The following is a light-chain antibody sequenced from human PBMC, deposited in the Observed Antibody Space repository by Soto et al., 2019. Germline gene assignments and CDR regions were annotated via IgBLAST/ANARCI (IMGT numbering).Light chain of an antibody. CDR1: QDIGSW. CDR3: QQANSIPVT. CDR2: AAS. Sequence: DIQMTQSPSSVSASVGDRVSITCRAGQDIGSWLAWYQQKPGKAPKLLIHAASILQSGVPSRFSGSGSGTDFTLTISSLQPEDFATYFCQQANSIPVTCGPGTKVDIK. V-gene: IGKV1-12*01. J-gene: IGKJ3*01.